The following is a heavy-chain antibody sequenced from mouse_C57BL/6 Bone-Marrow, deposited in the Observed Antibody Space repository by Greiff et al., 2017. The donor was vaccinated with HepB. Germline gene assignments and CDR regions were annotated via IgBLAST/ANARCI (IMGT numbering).Heavy chain of an antibody. CDR2: ISDGGSYT. V-gene: IGHV5-4*01. CDR3: ARDPPMDY. J-gene: IGHJ4*01. CDR1: GFTFSSYA. Sequence: EVQLVESGGGLVKPGGSLKLSCAASGFTFSSYAMSWVRQTPEKRLEWVATISDGGSYTYYPDNVKGRFTISRDNAKNNLYLQMSHLKSEDTAMYYCARDPPMDYWGQGTSVTVSS.